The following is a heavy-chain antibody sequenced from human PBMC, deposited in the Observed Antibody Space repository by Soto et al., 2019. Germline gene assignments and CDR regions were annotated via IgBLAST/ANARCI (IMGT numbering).Heavy chain of an antibody. CDR2: ISGSGGST. CDR1: GFTFSSYA. CDR3: AKDPVVTTQNWFDP. V-gene: IGHV3-23*01. J-gene: IGHJ5*02. Sequence: VGSLRLSCAASGFTFSSYAMSWVRQAPGKGLEWVSAISGSGGSTYYADSVKGRFTISRDNSKNTLYLQMNSLRAEDTAVYYCAKDPVVTTQNWFDPWGQGTLVTVSS. D-gene: IGHD2-21*02.